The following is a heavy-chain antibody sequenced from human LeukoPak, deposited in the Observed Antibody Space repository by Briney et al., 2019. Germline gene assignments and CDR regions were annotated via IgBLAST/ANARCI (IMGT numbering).Heavy chain of an antibody. D-gene: IGHD3-16*01. J-gene: IGHJ6*02. CDR2: ISYDGSNK. CDR1: GFTFSSYA. Sequence: PGGSLRLSCAASGFTFSSYAMHWVRQAPGKGLEWVAVISYDGSNKYYADSVKGRFTISRDNSKNTLYLQMNSLRAEDTAVYYCATLEAPGGPDYYYYGMDVWGQGTTVTVSS. CDR3: ATLEAPGGPDYYYYGMDV. V-gene: IGHV3-30-3*01.